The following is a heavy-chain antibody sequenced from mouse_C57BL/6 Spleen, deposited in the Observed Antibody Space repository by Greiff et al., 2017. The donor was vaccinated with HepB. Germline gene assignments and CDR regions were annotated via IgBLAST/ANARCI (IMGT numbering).Heavy chain of an antibody. J-gene: IGHJ2*01. V-gene: IGHV14-2*01. CDR3: PYDYGGFLDY. Sequence: EVKLMESGAELVKPGASVKLSCTASGFNIKDYYMHWVKQRTEQGLEWIGRIDPEDGETKYAPKFQGKATITADTSSNTAYLQLSSLTSEDTAVYYCPYDYGGFLDYWGQGTTLTVSS. D-gene: IGHD2-4*01. CDR2: IDPEDGET. CDR1: GFNIKDYY.